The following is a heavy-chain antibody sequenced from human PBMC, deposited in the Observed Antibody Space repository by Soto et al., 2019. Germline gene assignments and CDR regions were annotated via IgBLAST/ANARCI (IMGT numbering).Heavy chain of an antibody. D-gene: IGHD5-12*01. CDR1: GFTFSTYS. J-gene: IGHJ4*02. V-gene: IGHV3-21*01. CDR2: ISSSSTYI. CDR3: ATDRGRGIVATIPYYFDY. Sequence: EVQLVESGGALVKPGGSLRLSCAASGFTFSTYSMNWVRQAPGKGLEWVSSISSSSTYIYYADSVKGRFTISRDNAKNSLYLQMNSLRAEDTAMYYCATDRGRGIVATIPYYFDYWGQGTLVTVSS.